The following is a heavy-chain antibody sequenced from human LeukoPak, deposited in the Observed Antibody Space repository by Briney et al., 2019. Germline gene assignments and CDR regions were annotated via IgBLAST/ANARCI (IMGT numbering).Heavy chain of an antibody. D-gene: IGHD2-2*02. Sequence: GGSLRLSCAASGFTFSTYAMHWVRQAPGKGLEWVAVIAYDGSNQFYADSVKGRFTISRDNSKNTLYLQMNSLRAEDTAIYYSARDKDCSSTSCYSAFDMWGQGTMVTVSS. CDR3: ARDKDCSSTSCYSAFDM. CDR1: GFTFSTYA. J-gene: IGHJ3*02. CDR2: IAYDGSNQ. V-gene: IGHV3-30*04.